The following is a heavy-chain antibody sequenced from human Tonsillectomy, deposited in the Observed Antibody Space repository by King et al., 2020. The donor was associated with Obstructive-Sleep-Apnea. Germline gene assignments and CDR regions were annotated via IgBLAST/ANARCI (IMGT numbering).Heavy chain of an antibody. J-gene: IGHJ2*01. D-gene: IGHD3-22*01. CDR3: ARDKGGGAYDRSGFYVWYFDL. CDR1: GFTVSSNY. CDR2: IYSGGST. Sequence: VQLVESGGGLVQPGESLTLSCAASGFTVSSNYMSWVRQAPGKGLEWVSVIYSGGSTYYADSVKGRFTISRHNSKNTLYLQMNSLRAEDTAVYYCARDKGGGAYDRSGFYVWYFDLWGRGTLVTVSS. V-gene: IGHV3-53*04.